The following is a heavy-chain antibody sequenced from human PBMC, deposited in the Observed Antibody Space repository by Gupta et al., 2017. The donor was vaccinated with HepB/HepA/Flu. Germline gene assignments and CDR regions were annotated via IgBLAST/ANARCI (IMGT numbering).Heavy chain of an antibody. V-gene: IGHV3-74*01. CDR1: GFTFNSHR. CDR2: IHYDVGET. CDR3: ARGGHYSWGIDF. Sequence: EVQLVESGGGLVQPGGSLSLSCAVSGFTFNSHRVHWVRQAPGKGLVWVSRIHYDVGETTYADFVKGRFTISRDNAKNTLYLQMNSLRADDTAVYYCARGGHYSWGIDFWGQGTLVTVSS. D-gene: IGHD7-27*01. J-gene: IGHJ4*02.